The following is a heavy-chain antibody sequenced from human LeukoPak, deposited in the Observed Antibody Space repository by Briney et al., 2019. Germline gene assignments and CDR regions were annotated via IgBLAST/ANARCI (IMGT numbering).Heavy chain of an antibody. Sequence: ASVKVSCKASGYTFTSYGISWVRQAPGQGLEWMGWISAYNGNTNYALKLQGRVTMTTDTSTSTAYMELRSLRSDDTAVYYCARDHGYYDSSGYYYFDYWGQGTLVTVSS. D-gene: IGHD3-22*01. J-gene: IGHJ4*02. CDR1: GYTFTSYG. CDR3: ARDHGYYDSSGYYYFDY. CDR2: ISAYNGNT. V-gene: IGHV1-18*01.